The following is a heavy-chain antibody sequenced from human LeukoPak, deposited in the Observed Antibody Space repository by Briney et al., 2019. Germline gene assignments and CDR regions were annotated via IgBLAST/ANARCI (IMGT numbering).Heavy chain of an antibody. J-gene: IGHJ3*02. CDR1: GFSFNTYA. CDR3: ASLDEYYYDSSGYHDAFDI. D-gene: IGHD3-22*01. V-gene: IGHV3-23*01. CDR2: IVSSGGTT. Sequence: PGGSLRLSCAASGFSFNTYAMSWVRQAPGKGLQWVSTIVSSGGTTHYADPVQGRFTVSRDNSKNTLFLQMNSLRAEDTAVYYCASLDEYYYDSSGYHDAFDIWGQGTMVTVSS.